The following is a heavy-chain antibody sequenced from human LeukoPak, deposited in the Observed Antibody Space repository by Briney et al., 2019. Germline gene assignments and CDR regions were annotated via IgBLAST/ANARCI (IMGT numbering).Heavy chain of an antibody. D-gene: IGHD3-9*01. CDR3: AKGPSEYYDILTGYYGH. CDR1: GFTFSSYG. J-gene: IGHJ4*02. V-gene: IGHV3-30*18. CDR2: ISYDGSNK. Sequence: PGGSLRLSCAASGFTFSSYGMHWVRQAPGKGLEWVAVISYDGSNKYYADSVKGRFTISRDNSKNTLYLQMNSLRAEDTAVYYCAKGPSEYYDILTGYYGHWGQGTLVTVSS.